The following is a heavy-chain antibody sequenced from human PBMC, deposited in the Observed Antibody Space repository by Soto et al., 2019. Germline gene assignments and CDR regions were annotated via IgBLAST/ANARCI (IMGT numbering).Heavy chain of an antibody. CDR1: RDSLTGLS. CDR3: ASRLRYFDWPHRYFDY. CDR2: FDPEDGET. J-gene: IGHJ4*02. V-gene: IGHV1-24*01. Sequence: APAKVCWEVSRDSLTGLSMQWVRQAPGKGLEWMGGFDPEDGETIYAQKFQGRVTMTEDTSTDTAYMELSSLRSEDTAVYYCASRLRYFDWPHRYFDYWGQGTLVTVSS. D-gene: IGHD3-9*01.